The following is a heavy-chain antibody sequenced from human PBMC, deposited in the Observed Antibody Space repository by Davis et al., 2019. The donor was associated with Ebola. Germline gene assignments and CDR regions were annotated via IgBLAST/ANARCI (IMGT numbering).Heavy chain of an antibody. CDR3: ARVNAATGYSRFDT. CDR1: GFTFSSYG. D-gene: IGHD3-9*01. Sequence: GGSLRLSCAASGFTFSSYGMHWVRQAPGKGLEWVAFIRYDGSNKYYADSVKGRFTISRDNSKNTLYLQMNSLRPEDTALYHCARVNAATGYSRFDTWGQGTLVTVSS. J-gene: IGHJ5*01. V-gene: IGHV3-30*02. CDR2: IRYDGSNK.